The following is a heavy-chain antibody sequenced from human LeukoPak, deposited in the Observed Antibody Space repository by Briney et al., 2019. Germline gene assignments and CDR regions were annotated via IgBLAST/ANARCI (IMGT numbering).Heavy chain of an antibody. V-gene: IGHV4-59*08. CDR3: ARQRGSYYDSSRWFDP. D-gene: IGHD3-22*01. CDR2: IYYNGST. CDR1: GGSISSYY. Sequence: SETLSLTCTVSGGSISSYYWSWIRQPPGKGLEWIGYIYYNGSTNYTPSLKSRVTISLDTSKNQFSLKLSSVTAADTAVYYCARQRGSYYDSSRWFDPWGQGTLVTVSS. J-gene: IGHJ5*02.